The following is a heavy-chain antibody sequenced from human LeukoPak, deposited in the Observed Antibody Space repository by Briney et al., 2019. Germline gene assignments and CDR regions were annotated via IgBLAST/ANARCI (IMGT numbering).Heavy chain of an antibody. V-gene: IGHV1-2*02. Sequence: GGSLRLSCAASGYTFTGYYMHWVRQAPGQGLECMGWINPNSGGTNYAQKFQGRVTMTRDTSISTAYMELSRLRSDDTAVYYCARTKVRGYFDWLAYTHFDYWGQGTLVTVSS. J-gene: IGHJ4*02. CDR1: GYTFTGYY. CDR3: ARTKVRGYFDWLAYTHFDY. CDR2: INPNSGGT. D-gene: IGHD3-9*01.